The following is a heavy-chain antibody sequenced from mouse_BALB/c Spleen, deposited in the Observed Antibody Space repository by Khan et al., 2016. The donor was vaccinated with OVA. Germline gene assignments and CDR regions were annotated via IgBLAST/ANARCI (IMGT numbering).Heavy chain of an antibody. D-gene: IGHD2-4*01. Sequence: QVQLKQSGPGLVAPSQSLSITCTVSGFSLTGNGVNWVRQPPGKGLEWLGMIWGDGSTDYNSALKSRLSISKDNSKSQVFLKMNSLQTDDTARYYCARGTDDYALYAMDYWGQGTSVTVSS. CDR1: GFSLTGNG. CDR3: ARGTDDYALYAMDY. CDR2: IWGDGST. V-gene: IGHV2-6-7*01. J-gene: IGHJ4*01.